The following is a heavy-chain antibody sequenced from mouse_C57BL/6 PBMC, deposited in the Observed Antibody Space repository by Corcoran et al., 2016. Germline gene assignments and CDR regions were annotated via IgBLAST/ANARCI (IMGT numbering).Heavy chain of an antibody. CDR3: ARSWDYDVSSFAY. CDR2: IDPANGNT. Sequence: EVQLQQSVAELVRPVASVKLSCTASGFNIKNTYMHWVKQRPEQGLEWIGRIDPANGNTKYAPKFQGKVTITADTSSNTAYLQLSSLTSEDTAIYYCARSWDYDVSSFAYWGQGTLVTVSA. CDR1: GFNIKNTY. D-gene: IGHD2-4*01. V-gene: IGHV14-3*01. J-gene: IGHJ3*01.